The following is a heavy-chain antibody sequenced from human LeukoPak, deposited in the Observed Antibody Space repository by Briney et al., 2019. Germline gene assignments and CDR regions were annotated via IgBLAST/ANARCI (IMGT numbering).Heavy chain of an antibody. J-gene: IGHJ6*03. Sequence: GRSLRLSCAASGFIFDDYAMLRVRQAPGKGLEWVAVICWNRCHIGYADSVKGRFTISRDNAKNSLYLQMNSLRAEDTAVYYCAREGSRGADNYYYMDVWGKGTTVTVSS. CDR2: ICWNRCHI. D-gene: IGHD1-26*01. V-gene: IGHV3-9*01. CDR1: GFIFDDYA. CDR3: AREGSRGADNYYYMDV.